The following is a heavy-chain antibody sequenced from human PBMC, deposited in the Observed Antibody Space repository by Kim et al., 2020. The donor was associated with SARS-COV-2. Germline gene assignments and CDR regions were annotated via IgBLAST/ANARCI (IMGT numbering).Heavy chain of an antibody. V-gene: IGHV1-18*01. J-gene: IGHJ5*02. CDR2: ISAYNGNT. D-gene: IGHD3-22*01. Sequence: ASVKVSCKASGYTFTSYGISWVRQAPGQGLEWMGWISAYNGNTNYAQKLQGRVTMTTDTSTSTAYMELRSLRSDDTAVYYCARRNNYYDSSGYPNRAYNWFDPWGQGTLVTVSS. CDR1: GYTFTSYG. CDR3: ARRNNYYDSSGYPNRAYNWFDP.